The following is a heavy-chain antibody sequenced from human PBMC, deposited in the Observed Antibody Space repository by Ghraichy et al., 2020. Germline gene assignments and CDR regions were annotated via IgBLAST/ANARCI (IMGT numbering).Heavy chain of an antibody. Sequence: GGSLRLSCAASGFTFSSHAMSWVRQAPGKGLEWVSAISGSGGSTYYADSVKGRFTISRDNSKNTLYLQMNSLRAEDTAVYYCAKDTIYYSGMAVWGQRTSVTVS. CDR3: AKDTIYYSGMAV. CDR2: ISGSGGST. CDR1: GFTFSSHA. V-gene: IGHV3-23*01. J-gene: IGHJ6*02. D-gene: IGHD5-24*01.